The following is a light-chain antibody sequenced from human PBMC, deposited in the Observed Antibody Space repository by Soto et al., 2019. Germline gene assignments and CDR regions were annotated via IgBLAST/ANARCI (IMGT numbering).Light chain of an antibody. J-gene: IGKJ1*01. Sequence: DIQMTQSPSSLSASVGDRVTITCRASQSISSYLNWYQQKPGKAPKLLIYGASTLQSGVPSRFSGSGSGTDYTLTISSVEPEDFATYYCLQHHTYPWTFGQGTKVDIK. CDR3: LQHHTYPWT. CDR1: QSISSY. CDR2: GAS. V-gene: IGKV1-39*01.